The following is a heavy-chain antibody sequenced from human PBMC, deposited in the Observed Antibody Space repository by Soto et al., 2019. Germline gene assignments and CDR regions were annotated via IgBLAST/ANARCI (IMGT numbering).Heavy chain of an antibody. D-gene: IGHD3-10*01. CDR1: GGSISSYY. V-gene: IGHV4-59*01. Sequence: PSETLSLTCTVSGGSISSYYWSWIRRPPGKGLEWIGYIYYSGSTNYNPSLKSRVTISVDTSKNQFSLKLSSVTAADTAVYYCARDRTMVRGAIRYYYGMDVWGQGTTVTVSS. CDR2: IYYSGST. J-gene: IGHJ6*02. CDR3: ARDRTMVRGAIRYYYGMDV.